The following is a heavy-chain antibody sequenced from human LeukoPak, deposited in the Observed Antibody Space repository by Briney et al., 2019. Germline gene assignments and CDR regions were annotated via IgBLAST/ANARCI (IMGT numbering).Heavy chain of an antibody. CDR1: GFTFDDYA. D-gene: IGHD5-12*01. Sequence: GGSLRLSCAASGFTFDDYAMHWVRQAPGKGLEWVSDISWNSGSIGYADSVKGRFTISRDNGKHSLYLQMNSLRAEDTALYYCAKGDMAATYAFDYWGQGTLVTVSS. V-gene: IGHV3-9*01. CDR2: ISWNSGSI. CDR3: AKGDMAATYAFDY. J-gene: IGHJ4*02.